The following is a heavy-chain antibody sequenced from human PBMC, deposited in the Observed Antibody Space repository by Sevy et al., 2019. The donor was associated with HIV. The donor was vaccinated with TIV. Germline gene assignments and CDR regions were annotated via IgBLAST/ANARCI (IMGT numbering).Heavy chain of an antibody. Sequence: GGSLRLSCAASGFTFSSYWMHWVRQAPGKGLVWVSRINSDGSSTSYADSVKGRFTISRDNAKNTLYRQMNSLRAEETAGYYCARDGYNYNTFDYWGQGTLVTVSS. V-gene: IGHV3-74*01. CDR3: ARDGYNYNTFDY. J-gene: IGHJ4*02. CDR2: INSDGSST. CDR1: GFTFSSYW. D-gene: IGHD5-12*01.